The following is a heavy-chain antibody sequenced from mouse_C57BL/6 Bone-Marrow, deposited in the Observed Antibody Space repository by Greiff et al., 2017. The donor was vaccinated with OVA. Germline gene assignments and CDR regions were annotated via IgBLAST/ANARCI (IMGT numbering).Heavy chain of an antibody. D-gene: IGHD1-1*01. J-gene: IGHJ4*01. CDR1: GYTFTSYW. Sequence: VKLMESGAELAKPGASVKLSCKASGYTFTSYWMHWVKQRPGQGLEWIGYINPSSGYTKYNQKFKDKATVTADKSSSTAYMQLSSLTYEDSAVYYCARSGDYYGSSLYYAMDYWGQGTSVTVSS. V-gene: IGHV1-7*01. CDR2: INPSSGYT. CDR3: ARSGDYYGSSLYYAMDY.